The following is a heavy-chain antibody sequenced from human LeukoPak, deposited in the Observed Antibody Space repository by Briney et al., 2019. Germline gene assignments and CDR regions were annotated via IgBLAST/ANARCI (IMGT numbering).Heavy chain of an antibody. CDR3: AREKGIAVAGRGIDY. CDR2: IKQVGSEK. CDR1: GFTFSSYW. V-gene: IGHV3-7*01. J-gene: IGHJ4*02. Sequence: PGGSLRLSCAASGFTFSSYWMSWVRQAPGKGLEWVANIKQVGSEKYYVDSVKGRFTISRDNAKNSLYLQMNSLRTEDTAVYYCAREKGIAVAGRGIDYWGQGTLVTVSP. D-gene: IGHD6-19*01.